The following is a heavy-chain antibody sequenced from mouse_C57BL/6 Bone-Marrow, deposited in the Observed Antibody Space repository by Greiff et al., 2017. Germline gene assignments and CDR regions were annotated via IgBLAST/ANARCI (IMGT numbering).Heavy chain of an antibody. CDR3: ARQGTTTVVSHFDY. CDR1: GFTFSSYG. D-gene: IGHD1-1*01. J-gene: IGHJ2*01. CDR2: ISSGGSYT. V-gene: IGHV5-6*01. Sequence: EVMLVESGGDLVKPGGSLKLSCAASGFTFSSYGMSWVRQTPDKRLEWVATISSGGSYTYYPDSVKGRFTISRDNAKNTLYLQMSSLKSEDTAMYYCARQGTTTVVSHFDYWGQGTTLTVSS.